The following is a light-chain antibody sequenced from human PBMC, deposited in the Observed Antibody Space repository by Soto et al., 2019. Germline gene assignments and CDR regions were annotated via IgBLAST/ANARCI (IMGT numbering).Light chain of an antibody. CDR2: DTD. CDR1: TGDVTSGHY. Sequence: QAVVTQEPSVTISPGGTVILTCGSSTGDVTSGHYPYWLQQKPGLAPRTLIYDTDIKHSWTPARFSGSLLGGKAALTLSGAQPEDEADYYCLFTYGTLRVFGGGTKLTVL. V-gene: IGLV7-46*01. CDR3: LFTYGTLRV. J-gene: IGLJ2*01.